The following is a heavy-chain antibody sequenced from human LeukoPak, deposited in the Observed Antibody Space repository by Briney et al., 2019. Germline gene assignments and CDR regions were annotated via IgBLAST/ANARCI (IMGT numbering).Heavy chain of an antibody. CDR1: GYTFSTYG. CDR3: ARDSRSGIYAFDI. D-gene: IGHD2-2*01. V-gene: IGHV1-18*01. J-gene: IGHJ3*02. CDR2: ISPYNGNT. Sequence: GASVKVSCKSSGYTFSTYGISWVRQAPGQGLEWMGWISPYNGNTNYAQKLQGRVTMTTDTSTNTAYMELRSLRSDDTAFYYCARDSRSGIYAFDIWGQGTMVTVSS.